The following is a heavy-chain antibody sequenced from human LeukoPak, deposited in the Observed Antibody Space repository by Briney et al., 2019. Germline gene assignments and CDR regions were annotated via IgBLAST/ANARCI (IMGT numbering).Heavy chain of an antibody. D-gene: IGHD5-12*01. V-gene: IGHV3-23*01. CDR2: ITGSDDAT. Sequence: GGSLRLSCAASGFTFSSYEMNWVRQAPGMGLEWVSTITGSDDATYYSDSVKGRFTISRDFSRTTVHLQLNSLRAEDTAIYYCAKGPQLYSGYHPDSWGQGTLVTVSS. J-gene: IGHJ4*02. CDR3: AKGPQLYSGYHPDS. CDR1: GFTFSSYE.